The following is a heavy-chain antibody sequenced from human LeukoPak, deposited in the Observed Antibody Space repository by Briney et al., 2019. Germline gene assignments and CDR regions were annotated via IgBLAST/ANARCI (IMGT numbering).Heavy chain of an antibody. V-gene: IGHV1-2*02. CDR1: GYNFRDYY. D-gene: IGHD6-13*01. J-gene: IGHJ4*02. CDR2: INPKSGGT. Sequence: ASVKVSCKASGYNFRDYYMHWVRQAPGQGLEWLGWINPKSGGTDYAQQFQGRVTMTRDTSSSTDCLEVRSLRSDDTAVYYCARGAEAETSPLDFWGQGTPVTVSS. CDR3: ARGAEAETSPLDF.